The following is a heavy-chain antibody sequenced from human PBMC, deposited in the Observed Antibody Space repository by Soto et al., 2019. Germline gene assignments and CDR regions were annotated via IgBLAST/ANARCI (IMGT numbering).Heavy chain of an antibody. CDR3: AKDLRYSDMPGEFDY. J-gene: IGHJ4*02. CDR1: GFTFSSYA. D-gene: IGHD5-18*01. Sequence: GGSLRLSCAASGFTFSSYAMSWVRQAPGKGLEWVSAISGSGGSTYYADSVKGRFTISRDNSKNTLYLQMNSLRAEDTAVYYCAKDLRYSDMPGEFDYWGQGTLVTVSS. V-gene: IGHV3-23*01. CDR2: ISGSGGST.